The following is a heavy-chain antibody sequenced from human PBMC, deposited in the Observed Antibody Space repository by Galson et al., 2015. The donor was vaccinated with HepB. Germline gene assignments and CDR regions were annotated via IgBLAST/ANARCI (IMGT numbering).Heavy chain of an antibody. CDR1: GYTFTSYY. Sequence: SVKVSCKASGYTFTSYYMHWVRQAPGQGLEWMGIINPSGGSTSYAQKFQGRVTMTRDTSTSTVYMELSSLRSEDTAVYYCARDAPPSYCTNGVCPTHYWGQGTLVTVSS. V-gene: IGHV1-46*01. D-gene: IGHD2-8*01. CDR3: ARDAPPSYCTNGVCPTHY. CDR2: INPSGGST. J-gene: IGHJ4*02.